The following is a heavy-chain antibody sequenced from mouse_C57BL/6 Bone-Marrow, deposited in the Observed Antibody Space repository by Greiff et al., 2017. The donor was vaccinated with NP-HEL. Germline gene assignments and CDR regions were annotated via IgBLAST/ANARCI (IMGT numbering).Heavy chain of an antibody. D-gene: IGHD4-1*01. CDR3: ARHSYWVPFAY. J-gene: IGHJ3*01. Sequence: EVKLVESGGGLVQPGGSLKLSCAASGFTFSDYYMYWVRQTPEKRLEWVAYISNGGGSTYYPDTVKGRFTISRDNAKNTLYLQMSRLKSEDTAMYYCARHSYWVPFAYWGQGTLVTVSA. CDR2: ISNGGGST. V-gene: IGHV5-12*01. CDR1: GFTFSDYY.